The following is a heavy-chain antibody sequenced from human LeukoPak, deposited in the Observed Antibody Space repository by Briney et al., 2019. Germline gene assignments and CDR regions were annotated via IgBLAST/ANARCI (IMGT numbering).Heavy chain of an antibody. CDR3: ARARGYCSSTSCSWDLDY. CDR2: IYTSGST. V-gene: IGHV4-61*02. CDR1: GGSISSGSYY. Sequence: SETLSLTCTVSGGSISSGSYYWSWIRQPAGKGLEWIGRIYTSGSTNYNPSLKSRVTISVDTSKNQFSLKLSSVTAADTAVYYCARARGYCSSTSCSWDLDYWGQGTLVTVPS. J-gene: IGHJ4*02. D-gene: IGHD2-2*01.